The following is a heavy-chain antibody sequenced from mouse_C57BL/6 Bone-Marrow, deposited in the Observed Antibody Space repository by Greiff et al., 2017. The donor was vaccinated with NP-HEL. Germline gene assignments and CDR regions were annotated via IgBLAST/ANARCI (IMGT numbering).Heavy chain of an antibody. J-gene: IGHJ3*01. CDR1: GFTFSDYG. V-gene: IGHV5-17*01. D-gene: IGHD3-2*02. Sequence: EVKLMESGGGLVKPGGSLKLSCAASGFTFSDYGMHWVRQAPEKGLEWVAYISSGSSTIYYADTVKGRFTISRDNAKNTLFLQMTSLRSEDTAMYYCAKTAQATGYWGQGTLVTVSA. CDR2: ISSGSSTI. CDR3: AKTAQATGY.